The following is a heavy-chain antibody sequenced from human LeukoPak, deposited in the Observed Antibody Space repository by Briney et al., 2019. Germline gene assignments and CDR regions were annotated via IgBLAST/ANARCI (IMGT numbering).Heavy chain of an antibody. D-gene: IGHD3-10*02. V-gene: IGHV4-34*01. CDR1: GGSFSGYY. CDR2: INHSGST. J-gene: IGHJ4*02. CDR3: ATGSHCYVLAY. Sequence: SETLSLTCAVYGGSFSGYYWSWIREPPRKGLEWIGEINHSGSTNYNPSLTSLVTISVAPSNRAFSPPLTPLTAAEPDVYYCATGSHCYVLAYWGQGTLVTVSS.